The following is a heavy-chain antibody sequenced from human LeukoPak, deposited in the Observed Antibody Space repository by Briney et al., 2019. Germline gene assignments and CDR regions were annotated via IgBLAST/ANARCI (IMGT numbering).Heavy chain of an antibody. Sequence: GGSLRLSCAASGFTFSSYWMSWVRQPPGKGLEWVAKIKQDGSEKYYVDSAKGRFTISRDNAKNSLYLQMNSLRAEDTAVYYCARGPTRANSSDYWGQGARLTVSS. V-gene: IGHV3-7*01. CDR3: ARGPTRANSSDY. J-gene: IGHJ4*02. CDR2: IKQDGSEK. D-gene: IGHD2/OR15-2a*01. CDR1: GFTFSSYW.